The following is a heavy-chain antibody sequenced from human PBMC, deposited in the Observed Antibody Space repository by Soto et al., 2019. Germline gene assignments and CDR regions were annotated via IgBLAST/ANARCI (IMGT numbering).Heavy chain of an antibody. V-gene: IGHV4-30-2*01. CDR3: ASLSDYDYYFDY. Sequence: KTSETLSLTCAVSGGSISSGGYSWSWIRQPPGKGLEWIGYIYHSGSTYYNPSLKSRVTISVDRSKNQFSLKLSSVTAADTAVYYCASLSDYDYYFDYWGQGTLVTVSS. CDR1: GGSISSGGYS. CDR2: IYHSGST. J-gene: IGHJ4*02. D-gene: IGHD5-12*01.